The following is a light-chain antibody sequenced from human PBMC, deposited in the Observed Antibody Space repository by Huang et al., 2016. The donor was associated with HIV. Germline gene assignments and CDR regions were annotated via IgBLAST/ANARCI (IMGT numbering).Light chain of an antibody. Sequence: DIQMTQSPSSVSASVGDKVTITCRASQDISTWLAWYQQKPGNAPKLLIFAASRLHDAVPPRFSGTGSGTSFTLTITNLQPDDFATYYCQQSDRFPLTFGGGTRVDIK. CDR2: AAS. CDR3: QQSDRFPLT. CDR1: QDISTW. V-gene: IGKV1-12*01. J-gene: IGKJ4*01.